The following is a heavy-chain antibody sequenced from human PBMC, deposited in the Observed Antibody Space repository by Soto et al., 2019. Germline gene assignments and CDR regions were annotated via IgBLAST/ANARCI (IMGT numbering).Heavy chain of an antibody. Sequence: PGGSLRLSCAASGFKFSNYAMSWVRQAPGKGLEWVSLISATGGGTYYADSVKGRFTISRDNSHNTLYLQAHSLTAEDTAVYYCAKDRRAGGNSAFYFDFWGQGAQVTVPQ. CDR1: GFKFSNYA. CDR2: ISATGGGT. V-gene: IGHV3-23*01. D-gene: IGHD3-16*01. CDR3: AKDRRAGGNSAFYFDF. J-gene: IGHJ4*02.